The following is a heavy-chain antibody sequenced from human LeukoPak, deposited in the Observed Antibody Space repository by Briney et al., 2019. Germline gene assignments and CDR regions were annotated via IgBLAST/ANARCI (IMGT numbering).Heavy chain of an antibody. D-gene: IGHD6-19*01. CDR2: IIPIFGTA. V-gene: IGHV1-69*05. Sequence: SVKVSCKASGYTFTSYGISWVRQAPGQGLEWMGGIIPIFGTANYAQKFQGRVTITTDESTSTAYMELSSLRSEDTAVYYCARIRDSSGTNAFDIWGQGTMVTVSS. CDR1: GYTFTSYG. J-gene: IGHJ3*02. CDR3: ARIRDSSGTNAFDI.